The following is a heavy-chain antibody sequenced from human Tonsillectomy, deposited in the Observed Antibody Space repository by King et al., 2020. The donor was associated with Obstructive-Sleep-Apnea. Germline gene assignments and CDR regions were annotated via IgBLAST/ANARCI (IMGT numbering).Heavy chain of an antibody. V-gene: IGHV3-7*03. D-gene: IGHD3-16*01. CDR2: INEDGSET. Sequence: QLVQSGGGLVQPGGSLRLSCAASGFTFSKYWRTWVRQAQEKGLEWVANINEDGSETYYVDYVKGRLTISRDNAKNSLYLQMNSLRAEDTAVYYCARDRLDPWGQGTLVIVSS. J-gene: IGHJ5*02. CDR3: ARDRLDP. CDR1: GFTFSKYW.